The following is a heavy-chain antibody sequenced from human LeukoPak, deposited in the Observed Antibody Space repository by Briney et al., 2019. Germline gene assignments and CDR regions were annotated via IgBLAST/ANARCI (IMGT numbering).Heavy chain of an antibody. V-gene: IGHV4-4*07. CDR2: IYISGSS. D-gene: IGHD4/OR15-4a*01. CDR3: ARALNPLTGTYYFDY. CDR1: GASINIHY. Sequence: PSETLSLTCSVSGASINIHYCTLIRLPSGKGLELIGRIYISGSSNYSPSLKSRVTMSVDTSKNQFSLNLISVTAADTAVYYCARALNPLTGTYYFDYWGQGTLVTVSS. J-gene: IGHJ4*02.